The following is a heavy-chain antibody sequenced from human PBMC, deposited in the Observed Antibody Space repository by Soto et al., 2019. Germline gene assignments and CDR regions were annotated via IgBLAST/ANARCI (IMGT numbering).Heavy chain of an antibody. CDR2: IYYSGST. D-gene: IGHD3-16*02. V-gene: IGHV4-59*01. J-gene: IGHJ4*02. Sequence: PSETLSLTCTVSGGSISSYYWSWIRQPPGKGLEWIGYIYYSGSTNYNPSLKSRVTISVDTSKNQFSLKLSSVTAADTAVYYCARASPFPNVSGFGGVIVIPGPYFDYWGQGTLVTVSS. CDR1: GGSISSYY. CDR3: ARASPFPNVSGFGGVIVIPGPYFDY.